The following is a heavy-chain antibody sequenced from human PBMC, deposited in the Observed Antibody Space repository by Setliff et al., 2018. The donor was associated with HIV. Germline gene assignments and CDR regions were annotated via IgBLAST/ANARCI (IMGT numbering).Heavy chain of an antibody. CDR3: ARVWFGELSSGFDY. CDR2: IYYSGST. D-gene: IGHD3-10*01. J-gene: IGHJ4*02. V-gene: IGHV4-31*03. CDR1: GGSISSGGYY. Sequence: SETLSLTCTVSGGSISSGGYYWSWIRQHPGKGLEWIGYIYYSGSTYYNPSLKSRVTISVDTSKNQFSLRLSSVTAADTAVYYCARVWFGELSSGFDYWGQGTLVTAPQ.